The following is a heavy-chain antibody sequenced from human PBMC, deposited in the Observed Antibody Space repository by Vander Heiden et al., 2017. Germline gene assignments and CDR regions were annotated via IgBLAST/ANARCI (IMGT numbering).Heavy chain of an antibody. D-gene: IGHD1-26*01. CDR2: VSTTADRT. J-gene: IGHJ4*02. Sequence: DVNLVESGGGLVQPGGSLRLSCSASGFTFSDYALSWVRQAPGKGLEYVSAVSTTADRTYYVEPVKGRFTISRDNTNNTLFLRMTSLTPEDTAVYYCVRSRVGANTHYFDSWGQGTLVPVS. V-gene: IGHV3-64D*06. CDR1: GFTFSDYA. CDR3: VRSRVGANTHYFDS.